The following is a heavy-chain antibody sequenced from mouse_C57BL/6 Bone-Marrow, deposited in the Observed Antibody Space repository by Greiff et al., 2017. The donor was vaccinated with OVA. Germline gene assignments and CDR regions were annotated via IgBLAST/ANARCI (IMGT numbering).Heavy chain of an antibody. V-gene: IGHV1-50*01. J-gene: IGHJ2*01. CDR1: GYTFTSYW. CDR2: IDPSDSYT. CDR3: ARWDYYGFDY. Sequence: QVQLQQPGAELEKPGASVKLSCKASGYTFTSYWMQWVKQRPGQGLEWIGEIDPSDSYTNYNQKFKGKATLTVDTSSSTAYMQLSSLTSEDSAVYYCARWDYYGFDYWGQGTTLTVSS. D-gene: IGHD1-1*01.